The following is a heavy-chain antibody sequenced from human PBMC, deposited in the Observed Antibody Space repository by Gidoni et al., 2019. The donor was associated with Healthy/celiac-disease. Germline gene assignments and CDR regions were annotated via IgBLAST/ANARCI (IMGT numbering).Heavy chain of an antibody. D-gene: IGHD6-19*01. CDR2: LNHSGRT. J-gene: IGHJ5*02. CDR3: ASGAGTGAGWFDP. V-gene: IGHV4-34*01. CDR1: GGSFSGYS. Sequence: QVQLQQWGAGLLKPSETLSLTCAVYGGSFSGYSWRWSRQPPGKGREWVGELNHSGRTNYNPARKSRVTISVDTSKNQFSLKLSSVTAADTAVYYCASGAGTGAGWFDPWGQGTLVTVSS.